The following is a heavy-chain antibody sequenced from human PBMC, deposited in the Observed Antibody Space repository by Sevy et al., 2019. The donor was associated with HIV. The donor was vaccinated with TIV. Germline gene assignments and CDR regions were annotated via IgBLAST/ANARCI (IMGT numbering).Heavy chain of an antibody. D-gene: IGHD1-26*01. V-gene: IGHV4-59*03. CDR3: AGGNAWGRGYS. Sequence: SETLSLTCTVSGGSITSLYWNWIRQPPGKGLEWIANIYYNGHINYNPSLKSRVTLSLDTSKNQFSLRQSSVTAADTAMYYWAGGNAWGRGYSWGQGTLVTVSS. CDR1: GGSITSLY. J-gene: IGHJ4*02. CDR2: IYYNGHI.